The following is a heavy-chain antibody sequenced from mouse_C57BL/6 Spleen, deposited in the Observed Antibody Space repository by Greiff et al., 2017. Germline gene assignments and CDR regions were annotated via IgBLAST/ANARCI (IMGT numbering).Heavy chain of an antibody. CDR2: IYPGDGDT. CDR3: AREHGSSDDYARDY. Sequence: QVQLQQSGAELVKPGASVKISCKASGYAFSSSWMNWVKQRPGKGLEWIGQIYPGDGDTNYNGKFTGKATLTAAKSSSTAYMHISSLTSAASRVNCCAREHGSSDDYARDYWGQGTSVNGAS. D-gene: IGHD1-1*01. J-gene: IGHJ4*01. V-gene: IGHV1-80*01. CDR1: GYAFSSSW.